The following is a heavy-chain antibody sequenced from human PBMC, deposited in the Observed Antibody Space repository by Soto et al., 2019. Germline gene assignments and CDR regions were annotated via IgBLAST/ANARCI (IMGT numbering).Heavy chain of an antibody. Sequence: QVQLQESGPGLVKPSDTLSLTCAVSGYSISNTNWWGWIRQPPGKGLEWIGYIYYSGNTYYNPSLKGRGPMSVDTSETQVSLRLSSVTAVDTAVYYCARLGDSSGNHAYWFDPWGQGTLVTVPS. D-gene: IGHD3-10*01. CDR2: IYYSGNT. CDR3: ARLGDSSGNHAYWFDP. CDR1: GYSISNTNW. J-gene: IGHJ5*02. V-gene: IGHV4-28*01.